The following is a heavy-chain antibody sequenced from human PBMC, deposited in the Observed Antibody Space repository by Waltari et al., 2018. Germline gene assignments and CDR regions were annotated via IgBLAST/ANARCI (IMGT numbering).Heavy chain of an antibody. CDR3: AREALGGTKAFDM. CDR1: GYTCTAYY. CDR2: INSNTGGA. J-gene: IGHJ3*02. D-gene: IGHD1-7*01. Sequence: QIQIMQSGADVKKPGASVKVSCQASGYTCTAYYHHWARQAPGQGLEWMGWINSNTGGADCAQSFQGRVTVTRDTSISTVYMELSGLTSDDTAVYYFAREALGGTKAFDMWGQGTMVTVSS. V-gene: IGHV1-2*02.